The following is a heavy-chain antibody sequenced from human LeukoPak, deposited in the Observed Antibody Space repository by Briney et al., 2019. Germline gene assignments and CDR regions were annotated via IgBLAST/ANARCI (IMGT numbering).Heavy chain of an antibody. Sequence: GGSLRLSCAASGFTFSNYAMSWVRQAPGKGLEWVSRISDSGGSTYYADSVKGRFTISRDNSKNTLYLQMNSLRAEDTAIYYCVSGRGFGELLSGFDYWGQGSLVTVSS. CDR3: VSGRGFGELLSGFDY. V-gene: IGHV3-23*01. CDR2: ISDSGGST. D-gene: IGHD3-10*01. J-gene: IGHJ4*02. CDR1: GFTFSNYA.